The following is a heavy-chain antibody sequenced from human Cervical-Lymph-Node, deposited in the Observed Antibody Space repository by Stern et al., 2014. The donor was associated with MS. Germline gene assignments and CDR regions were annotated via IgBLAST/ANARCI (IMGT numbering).Heavy chain of an antibody. CDR3: ARGYYDILTGQGGYYGMDV. CDR1: GGTFSSYA. V-gene: IGHV1-69*01. CDR2: SIPIFGTA. J-gene: IGHJ6*02. D-gene: IGHD3-9*01. Sequence: QLVQSGAEVKKPGSSVKVSCKASGGTFSSYAISWVRQAPGQGLEWMGGSIPIFGTANYAQKFQGRVTITADESTSTAYMELSSLRSEDTAVYYCARGYYDILTGQGGYYGMDVWGQGTTVTVSS.